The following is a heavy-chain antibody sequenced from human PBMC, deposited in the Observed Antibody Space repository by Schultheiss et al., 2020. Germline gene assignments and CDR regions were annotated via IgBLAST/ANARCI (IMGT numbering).Heavy chain of an antibody. V-gene: IGHV3-64D*06. CDR1: GFTFSSYG. CDR3: VKAGGSPGYSSSWYLNFDY. Sequence: GGSLRLSCAASGFTFSSYGMHWVRQAPGKGLEWVSSISGDGGSTYYADSVKGRFTISRDNSKNTLYLQMSSLRAEDTAVYYCVKAGGSPGYSSSWYLNFDYWGQGTLVTVSS. J-gene: IGHJ4*02. D-gene: IGHD6-13*01. CDR2: ISGDGGST.